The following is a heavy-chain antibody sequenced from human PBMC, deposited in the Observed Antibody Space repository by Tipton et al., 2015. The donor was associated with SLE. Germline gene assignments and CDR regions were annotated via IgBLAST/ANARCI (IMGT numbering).Heavy chain of an antibody. CDR1: GFTFSSYE. J-gene: IGHJ4*02. CDR2: ITSGSAI. V-gene: IGHV3-48*03. Sequence: GSLRLSCATSGFTFSSYEMIWVRQASGKGLEWVSSITSGSAIYYADSVKDRFTISRDNAKNSLYLQMDSLRAEDTALYYCARDLSGWPIDYWGQGTLVTVSS. CDR3: ARDLSGWPIDY. D-gene: IGHD6-19*01.